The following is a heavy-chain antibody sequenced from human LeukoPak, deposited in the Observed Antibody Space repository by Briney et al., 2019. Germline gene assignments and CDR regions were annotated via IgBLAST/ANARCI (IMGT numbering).Heavy chain of an antibody. J-gene: IGHJ4*02. D-gene: IGHD3-10*02. CDR3: TIDVPSHPQQIDY. V-gene: IGHV3-30*04. Sequence: GGSLRLSCAASGFTFISYAIHWVRQAPGKGLEWVAVISFHGTDSFYADSVKGRFTISRDDSKSTLYLQMDSLRAEDTAVYYCTIDVPSHPQQIDYWGQGILVTVSS. CDR1: GFTFISYA. CDR2: ISFHGTDS.